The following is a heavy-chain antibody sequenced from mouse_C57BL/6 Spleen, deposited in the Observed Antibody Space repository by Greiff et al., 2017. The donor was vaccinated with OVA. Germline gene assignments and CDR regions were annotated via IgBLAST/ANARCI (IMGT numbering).Heavy chain of an antibody. Sequence: GGGLVQPKGSLKLSCAASGFSFNTYAMNWVRQAPGKGLEWVARIRSKSNNYATYYADSVKDRFTISRDDSESMLYLQMNNLKTEDTAMYYCVRQDPLYDGTTDYYAMDYWGQGTSVTVSS. CDR3: VRQDPLYDGTTDYYAMDY. D-gene: IGHD2-3*01. CDR1: GFSFNTYA. J-gene: IGHJ4*01. V-gene: IGHV10-1*01. CDR2: IRSKSNNYAT.